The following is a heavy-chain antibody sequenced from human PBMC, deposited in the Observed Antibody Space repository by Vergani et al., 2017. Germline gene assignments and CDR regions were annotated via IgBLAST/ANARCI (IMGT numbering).Heavy chain of an antibody. CDR2: IIPIFGTA. CDR3: AEKYGIDYYYGMDV. J-gene: IGHJ6*02. Sequence: VSCKASGGTFSSYAISWVRQAPGQGLEWMGRIIPIFGTANYAQKFQGRVTITADESTSTAYMELSSLRSEDTAVYYCAEKYGIDYYYGMDVWGQGTTVTVSS. CDR1: GGTFSSYA. D-gene: IGHD4-17*01. V-gene: IGHV1-69*15.